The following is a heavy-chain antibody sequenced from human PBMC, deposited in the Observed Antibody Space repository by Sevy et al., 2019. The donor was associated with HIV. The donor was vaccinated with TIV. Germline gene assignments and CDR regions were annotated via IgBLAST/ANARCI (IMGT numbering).Heavy chain of an antibody. CDR1: GFIISDYY. CDR2: ISGSDDAI. J-gene: IGHJ6*02. V-gene: IGHV3-11*01. Sequence: GGSLRLSCVGSGFIISDYYMSWIRQAPGKGLEWVSYISGSDDAIYYSDSVKGRFTISRDNVKNSLYLQMNSLRAEDTAVYYSARDHVKDGDLGDYYYFAMDVWGQGTTVTVSS. D-gene: IGHD4-17*01. CDR3: ARDHVKDGDLGDYYYFAMDV.